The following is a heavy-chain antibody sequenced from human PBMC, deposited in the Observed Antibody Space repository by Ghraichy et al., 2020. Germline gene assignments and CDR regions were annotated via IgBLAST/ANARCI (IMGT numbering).Heavy chain of an antibody. CDR1: GDSVTSDRHY. CDR3: ARAPRLYDVLTGYWTSGLDS. Sequence: SETLSLTCSVSGDSVTSDRHYWSWIRQPPGKGLEWIGYVDHSGGTTYNPSLKSRVTISVDTSTNQFSLKVRSVTASDTAMYFCARAPRLYDVLTGYWTSGLDSWGQGTLVTVSS. CDR2: VDHSGGT. D-gene: IGHD3-9*01. J-gene: IGHJ4*02. V-gene: IGHV4-61*01.